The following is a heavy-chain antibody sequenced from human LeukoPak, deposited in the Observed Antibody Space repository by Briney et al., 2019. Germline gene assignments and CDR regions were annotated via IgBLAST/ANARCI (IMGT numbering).Heavy chain of an antibody. Sequence: GASVKVSCKASGYTFTGYYMHWVRQAPGQGLEWMGWINPNSGGTNYAQEFQGRVTMTRDTSISTAYMELSRLRSDDTAVYYCARVSSGWYYFDYWGQGTLVTVSS. CDR3: ARVSSGWYYFDY. CDR1: GYTFTGYY. V-gene: IGHV1-2*02. CDR2: INPNSGGT. J-gene: IGHJ4*02. D-gene: IGHD6-19*01.